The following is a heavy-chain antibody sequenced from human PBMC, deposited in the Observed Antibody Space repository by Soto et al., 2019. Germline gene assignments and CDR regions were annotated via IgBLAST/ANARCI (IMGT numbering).Heavy chain of an antibody. V-gene: IGHV1-18*04. CDR1: GYTFTSYG. Sequence: AASVKFSCKASGYTFTSYGISWVRQAPGQGLEWMGWISAYNGNTNYAQKLQGRVTMTTXTXXSXXXMXLXSLRSDXTAVYYCAATHYDFWSGYYLRGYYYYGMDVWG. CDR3: AATHYDFWSGYYLRGYYYYGMDV. D-gene: IGHD3-3*01. J-gene: IGHJ6*02. CDR2: ISAYNGNT.